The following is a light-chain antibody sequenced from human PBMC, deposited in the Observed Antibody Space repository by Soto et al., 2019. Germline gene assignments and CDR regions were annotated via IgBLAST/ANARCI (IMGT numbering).Light chain of an antibody. Sequence: QSVLTQPPSVSGAPGQTVTISCSGSSSNIGSRYDVQWFQQVPGTVPKLVIYGNDNRPSGIPDRFSGSKSGNTASLTISGLQAEDEADYFCCSYAGSYTLNWVFGGGTQLTVL. CDR2: GND. CDR1: SSNIGSRYD. CDR3: CSYAGSYTLNWV. V-gene: IGLV1-40*01. J-gene: IGLJ3*02.